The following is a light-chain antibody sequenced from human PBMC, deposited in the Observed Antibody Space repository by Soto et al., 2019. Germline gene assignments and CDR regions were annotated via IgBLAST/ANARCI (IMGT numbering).Light chain of an antibody. CDR1: QSVHSN. J-gene: IGKJ3*01. Sequence: EVVLTQSPATLSVSPGERATLSCRASQSVHSNLAWYQQKPRQAPSLLISYASTRATGIPARFSGSGSGTEFTLTISSLQSEDFGVYYCQHYSNWPPTFGPGTIVAIK. CDR2: YAS. CDR3: QHYSNWPPT. V-gene: IGKV3-15*01.